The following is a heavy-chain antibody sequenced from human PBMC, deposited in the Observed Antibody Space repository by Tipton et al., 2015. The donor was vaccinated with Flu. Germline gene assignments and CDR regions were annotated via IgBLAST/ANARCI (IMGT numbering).Heavy chain of an antibody. D-gene: IGHD6-19*01. J-gene: IGHJ4*02. CDR1: GGSFSGYY. Sequence: TLSLTCAVYGGSFSGYYWSWIRQPPGKGLEWIGEINHSGSTNYNPSLKSRVTISVDTSKNQFSLKLSSVTAADTAVYYCARGRYSSGCGLDYWGQGTLVTVSS. V-gene: IGHV4-34*01. CDR3: ARGRYSSGCGLDY. CDR2: INHSGST.